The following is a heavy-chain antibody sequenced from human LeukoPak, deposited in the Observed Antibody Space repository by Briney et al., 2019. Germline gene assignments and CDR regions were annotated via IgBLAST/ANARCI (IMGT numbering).Heavy chain of an antibody. CDR2: ISSSSTI. CDR3: ARDRLDYDFWSDSDY. V-gene: IGHV3-48*01. J-gene: IGHJ4*02. CDR1: GFTFSSYS. D-gene: IGHD3-3*01. Sequence: TGGSLRLSCAASGFTFSSYSMNWVRQAPGKGLEWVSYISSSSTIYYADSVKGRFTISRDNAKNSLYLQMNSLRAEDTAVYYCARDRLDYDFWSDSDYWGQGTLVTVSS.